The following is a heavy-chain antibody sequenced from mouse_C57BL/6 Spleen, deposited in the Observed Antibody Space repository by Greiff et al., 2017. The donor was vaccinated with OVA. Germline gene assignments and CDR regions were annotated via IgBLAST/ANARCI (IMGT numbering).Heavy chain of an antibody. CDR1: GFTFSDYG. D-gene: IGHD2-12*01. Sequence: EVKVEESGGGLVKPGGSLKLSCAASGFTFSDYGMHWVRQAPEKGLEWVAYISSGSSTIYYADTVKGRFTISRDNAKNTLVLQMTSLRAEDTAMYYCARQGSNDVNYCDYWGQGTTLTVSS. V-gene: IGHV5-17*01. CDR2: ISSGSSTI. J-gene: IGHJ2*01. CDR3: ARQGSNDVNYCDY.